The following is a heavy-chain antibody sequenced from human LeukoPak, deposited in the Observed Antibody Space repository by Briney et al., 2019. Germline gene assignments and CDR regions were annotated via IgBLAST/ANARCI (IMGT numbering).Heavy chain of an antibody. CDR3: ATGGSWQWPAYFDY. CDR1: GYTLTELS. Sequence: ASVKVSCKVSGYTLTELSMHWVRQAPGKGLEWMGGFDPEDGETIYAQKFQGRVTMTEDTSTDTAYMELSSLRSEDTAVYYCATGGSWQWPAYFDYWGQGTLVTVSS. V-gene: IGHV1-24*01. J-gene: IGHJ4*02. D-gene: IGHD6-19*01. CDR2: FDPEDGET.